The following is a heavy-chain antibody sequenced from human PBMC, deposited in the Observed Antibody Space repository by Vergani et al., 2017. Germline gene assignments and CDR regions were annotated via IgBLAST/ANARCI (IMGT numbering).Heavy chain of an antibody. V-gene: IGHV3-49*03. CDR3: VRDQVTMLRGSDALDI. CDR1: GLTFGYYA. J-gene: IGHJ3*02. CDR2: IRSKAYGQAT. Sequence: EVQLVESGGDLVQPGRFLRPSGTASGLTFGYYAMDWFRQVPGRGLGWVGGIRSKAYGQATIYAASVKGRFTISRDDSKSIAYLQMNNLQTEDTAMYYCVRDQVTMLRGSDALDIWGQGTMVTVSS. D-gene: IGHD3-10*01.